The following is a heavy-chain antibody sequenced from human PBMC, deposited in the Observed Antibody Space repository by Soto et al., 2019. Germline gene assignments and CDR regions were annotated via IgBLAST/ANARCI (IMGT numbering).Heavy chain of an antibody. J-gene: IGHJ6*02. V-gene: IGHV1-69*12. CDR2: IIPIFGTA. Sequence: QVQLVQSGAEVKKPGSSVKVSCKASGGTFSSYAISWVRQAPGQGLEWMGGIIPIFGTANYAQKFQGRVTITADESTSTAYMELSSLRSEDTAVYYCARDPITGDPGSHTIYYGMDVWGQGTTVTVSS. CDR3: ARDPITGDPGSHTIYYGMDV. D-gene: IGHD7-27*01. CDR1: GGTFSSYA.